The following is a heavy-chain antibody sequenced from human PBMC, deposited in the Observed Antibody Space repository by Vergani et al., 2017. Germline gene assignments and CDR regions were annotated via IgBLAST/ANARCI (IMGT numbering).Heavy chain of an antibody. CDR2: VSFRGDT. Sequence: QVKLQESGPGLVKPSETLFLTCTVSGASVNSYYWSWIRQPPGKGLEWMGYVSFRGDTLYDPSVKGRMTISLNTSSNQFSLYLTSVTAADTAVYYYARSRIYYGAGSPDYWGQGTLVTVSS. CDR1: GASVNSYY. V-gene: IGHV4-59*02. CDR3: ARSRIYYGAGSPDY. J-gene: IGHJ4*02. D-gene: IGHD3-10*01.